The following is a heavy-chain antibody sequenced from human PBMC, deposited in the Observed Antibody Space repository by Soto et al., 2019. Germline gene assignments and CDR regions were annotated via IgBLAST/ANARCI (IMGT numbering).Heavy chain of an antibody. Sequence: GGSLRLSCAASGFTFSTYAMYWVRQSPGKGLEWVSAITETGENTYYTDSVKGRYTISRDNSKNTLYLQMSSLRADDTAVYYCAKSSSSYYFGSWGQGTQVTVSS. V-gene: IGHV3-23*01. CDR3: AKSSSSYYFGS. D-gene: IGHD6-19*01. CDR1: GFTFSTYA. CDR2: ITETGENT. J-gene: IGHJ4*02.